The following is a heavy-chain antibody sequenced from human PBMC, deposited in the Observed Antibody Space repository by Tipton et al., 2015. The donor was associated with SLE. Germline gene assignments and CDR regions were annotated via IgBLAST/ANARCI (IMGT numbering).Heavy chain of an antibody. CDR2: ISYSGSS. CDR3: ARAYSEGWSYFDF. J-gene: IGHJ4*02. CDR1: GDSISSYH. D-gene: IGHD1-26*01. V-gene: IGHV4-59*01. Sequence: LRLSCTVSGDSISSYHWSWIRQSPGKGLEWIGDISYSGSSNYKTSLKSRVTISTDSSKNQFFLNLNSVTTVDTAVYYCARAYSEGWSYFDFWGPGTLVTVSS.